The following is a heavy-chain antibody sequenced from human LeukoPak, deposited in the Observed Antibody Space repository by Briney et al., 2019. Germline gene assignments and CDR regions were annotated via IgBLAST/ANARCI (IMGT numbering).Heavy chain of an antibody. V-gene: IGHV3-23*01. D-gene: IGHD7-27*01. CDR2: ISGSGRST. J-gene: IGHJ3*02. Sequence: AGGSLRLSCAASGFTFGSYAMSWVRQAPGKGLEWVSAISGSGRSTYYADSVKGRFTISRDNSKNTLFLHMNSLRAEDTGVYYREKLSGYRVFYAFDIWGQGKMVIVSS. CDR1: GFTFGSYA. CDR3: EKLSGYRVFYAFDI.